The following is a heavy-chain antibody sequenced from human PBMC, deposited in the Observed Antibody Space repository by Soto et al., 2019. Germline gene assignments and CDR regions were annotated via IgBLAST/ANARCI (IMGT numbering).Heavy chain of an antibody. Sequence: QLQLQESGSGLVKPSQTLSLTCAVSGGSISSGGYSWSWIRQPPGKGLEWIGYIYHSGSTYYNPSLKSRVTISVDRSKNQFSLKLSSVTAADTAVYYCARLRLGELSSSSGDFDYWGQGTLVTVSS. V-gene: IGHV4-30-2*01. CDR2: IYHSGST. D-gene: IGHD3-16*02. J-gene: IGHJ4*02. CDR1: GGSISSGGYS. CDR3: ARLRLGELSSSSGDFDY.